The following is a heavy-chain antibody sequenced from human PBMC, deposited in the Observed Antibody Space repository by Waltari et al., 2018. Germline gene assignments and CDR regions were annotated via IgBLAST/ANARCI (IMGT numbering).Heavy chain of an antibody. CDR1: GGTFSSYT. D-gene: IGHD1-7*01. J-gene: IGHJ4*02. Sequence: QVQLVQSGAEVKKPGSSVKVSCKASGGTFSSYTISWVRQAPGQGLEWMGRIIPILGIANYAQKFQGRVTITADKSTNTAYMELSSLRSEDTAVYYCARHNWNYFGDFDYWGQGTLVTVSS. V-gene: IGHV1-69*02. CDR3: ARHNWNYFGDFDY. CDR2: IIPILGIA.